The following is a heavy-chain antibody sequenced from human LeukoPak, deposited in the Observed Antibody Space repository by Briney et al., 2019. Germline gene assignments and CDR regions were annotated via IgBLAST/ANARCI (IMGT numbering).Heavy chain of an antibody. D-gene: IGHD1-26*01. CDR2: ISSSSSTI. J-gene: IGHJ4*02. CDR1: GFTFSSYS. CDR3: AKDRLLSPLVGATTDFDY. V-gene: IGHV3-48*01. Sequence: GGSLRLSCAASGFTFSSYSMNWVRQAPGKGLEWVSYISSSSSTIHYADFVKGRFTISRDNSKNTLYLQMNSLRAEDTAVYYCAKDRLLSPLVGATTDFDYWGQGTLVTVSS.